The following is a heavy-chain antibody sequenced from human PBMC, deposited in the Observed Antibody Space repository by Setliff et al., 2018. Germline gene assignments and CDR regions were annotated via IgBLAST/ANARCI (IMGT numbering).Heavy chain of an antibody. D-gene: IGHD6-19*01. V-gene: IGHV7-4-1*02. Sequence: ASVKVSCKASGYSLSNYVMYWVRQAPGQGLEWMGWINTNTGNPTYAQGFTGRFVFSLDISVSTAYLEISGQKSEDTAVYYCARDSSGWSGLSRRVGVYYYCMDVCVKGTTVT. CDR3: ARDSSGWSGLSRRVGVYYYCMDV. J-gene: IGHJ6*03. CDR1: GYSLSNYV. CDR2: INTNTGNP.